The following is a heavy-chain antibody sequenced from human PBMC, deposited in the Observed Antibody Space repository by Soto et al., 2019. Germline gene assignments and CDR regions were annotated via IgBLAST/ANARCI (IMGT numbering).Heavy chain of an antibody. J-gene: IGHJ4*02. V-gene: IGHV3-23*01. CDR2: ISASGGNT. CDR1: GFTFRNYA. Sequence: EVQLLESGGGLVQPGGSLRLSCAASGFTFRNYAMSWVRQAPGKGLEWVSGISASGGNTYYADSVKGRFTISRDNSKNTRSRQINSLRAEDTAVYYCATYGSGGFLGGIDYWGQGTLVTVSS. D-gene: IGHD6-19*01. CDR3: ATYGSGGFLGGIDY.